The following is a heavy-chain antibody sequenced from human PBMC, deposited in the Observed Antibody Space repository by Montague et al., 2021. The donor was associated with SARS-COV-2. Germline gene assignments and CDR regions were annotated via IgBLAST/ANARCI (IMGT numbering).Heavy chain of an antibody. D-gene: IGHD5-18*01. V-gene: IGHV4-59*13. CDR2: IYYSGST. CDR3: ARQVGGYRDYFDS. CDR1: GGSISGNY. J-gene: IGHJ4*02. Sequence: SETLSLTCTVSGGSISGNYWSWIRQPPGKGLEWIGYIYYSGSTNYNPSHKSRVTISVDTSKNQFSLKLTSVTAADTAVYYCARQVGGYRDYFDSWGRGTLVTVSS.